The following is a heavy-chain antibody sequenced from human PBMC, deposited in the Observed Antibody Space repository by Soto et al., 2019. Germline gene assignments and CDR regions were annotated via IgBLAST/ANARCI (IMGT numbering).Heavy chain of an antibody. CDR2: ISYDGSNK. V-gene: IGHV3-30*18. D-gene: IGHD3-9*01. Sequence: PGGSLRLSYAASGFTFSSYGMHWVRQAPGKGLEWVAVISYDGSNKYYADSVKGRFTISRDNSKNTLYLQMNSLRAEDTAVYYCAKESYYDILTGYSYYFDYWGQGTLVTVSS. CDR1: GFTFSSYG. J-gene: IGHJ4*02. CDR3: AKESYYDILTGYSYYFDY.